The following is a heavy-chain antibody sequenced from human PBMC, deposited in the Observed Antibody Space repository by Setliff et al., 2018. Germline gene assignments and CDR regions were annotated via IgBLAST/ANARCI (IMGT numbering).Heavy chain of an antibody. CDR2: IYSGGAT. Sequence: GGSLRLSCVASGFTVSHNYMTWVRQAPGKGLEWVSLIYSGGATHYTDSVKGRFTVSRDDSKSTLYLQMNSLRVEDTALYYCAKDDGSGTYYRKDYYYMDVWGKGTTVTVSS. CDR1: GFTVSHNY. V-gene: IGHV3-53*01. J-gene: IGHJ6*03. CDR3: AKDDGSGTYYRKDYYYMDV. D-gene: IGHD3-10*01.